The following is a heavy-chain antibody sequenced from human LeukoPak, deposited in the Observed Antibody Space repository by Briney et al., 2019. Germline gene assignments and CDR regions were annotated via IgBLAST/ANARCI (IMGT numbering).Heavy chain of an antibody. V-gene: IGHV4-34*01. CDR1: GGSFSGYY. D-gene: IGHD3-22*01. CDR3: ARGPGYRYYYDSSGYFY. CDR2: INHSGST. J-gene: IGHJ4*02. Sequence: SETLSLTCAVYGGSFSGYYWSWIRQPPGKGLEWIGEINHSGSTNYNLSLKSRVTISVDTSKNQFSLKLSSVTAADTAVYYCARGPGYRYYYDSSGYFYWGQGTLVTVSS.